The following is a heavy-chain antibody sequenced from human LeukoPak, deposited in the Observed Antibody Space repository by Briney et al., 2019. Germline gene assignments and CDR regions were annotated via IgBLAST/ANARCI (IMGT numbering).Heavy chain of an antibody. D-gene: IGHD6-13*01. J-gene: IGHJ4*02. CDR1: GFTFSSYA. CDR3: AKAHDRSSWPLDY. Sequence: GGSLRLSCAASGFTFSSYAMSWVRQAPGKGLEWVSAIRGSGGSTYYADSVKGRFTISRDNSKNTLYLQMNSLRAEDTAVYYCAKAHDRSSWPLDYWGQGTLVTVSS. V-gene: IGHV3-23*01. CDR2: IRGSGGST.